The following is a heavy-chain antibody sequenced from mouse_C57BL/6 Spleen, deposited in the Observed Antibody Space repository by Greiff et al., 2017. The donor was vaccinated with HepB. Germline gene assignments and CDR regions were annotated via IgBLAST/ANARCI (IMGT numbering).Heavy chain of an antibody. Sequence: QVQLQQSGPGLVAPSQSLSITCTVSGFSLTSYAISWVRQPPGKGLEWLGVIWTGGGTNYNSALKSRLSISKDNSKSQVFLKMNSLQTDDTARYYCARNEGDGFPRAMDYWGQGTSVTVSS. CDR3: ARNEGDGFPRAMDY. V-gene: IGHV2-9-1*01. D-gene: IGHD2-3*01. CDR1: GFSLTSYA. CDR2: IWTGGGT. J-gene: IGHJ4*01.